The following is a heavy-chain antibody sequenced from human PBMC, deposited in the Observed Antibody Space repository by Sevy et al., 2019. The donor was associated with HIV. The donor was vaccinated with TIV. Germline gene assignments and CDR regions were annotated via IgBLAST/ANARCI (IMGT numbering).Heavy chain of an antibody. Sequence: GGSLRLSCAASGFTFSSFWMHWVRQTPGKGLEWVANIKQDGSEKYYVHSVKGRFTISRDNAKNSLYLQMNSLRVEDTAVYYCMTAMLHVGGQGTMVTVSS. V-gene: IGHV3-7*01. CDR2: IKQDGSEK. D-gene: IGHD2-15*01. CDR1: GFTFSSFW. J-gene: IGHJ3*01. CDR3: MTAMLHV.